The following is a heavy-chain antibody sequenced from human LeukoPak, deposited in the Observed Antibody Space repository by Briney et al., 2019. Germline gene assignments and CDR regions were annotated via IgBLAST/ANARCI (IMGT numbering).Heavy chain of an antibody. D-gene: IGHD6-19*01. J-gene: IGHJ4*02. CDR2: IIPIFGIA. Sequence: ASVKVSCKASGGTFSSYAISWVRQAPGQGLGWMGRIIPIFGIANYAQKFQGRVTITADKSTSTAYMELSSLRSEDTAVYYCARVAIAVAGRGFDYWGQGTLVTVSS. V-gene: IGHV1-69*04. CDR3: ARVAIAVAGRGFDY. CDR1: GGTFSSYA.